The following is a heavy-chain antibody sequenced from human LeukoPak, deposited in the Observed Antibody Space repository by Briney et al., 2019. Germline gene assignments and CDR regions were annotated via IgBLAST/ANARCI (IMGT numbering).Heavy chain of an antibody. CDR3: ATIRGYIAALDY. Sequence: ASVKVSCKASGYTFTSYGISWVRQAPGQGLEWMGWTSAYNGNTNYAQKLQGRVTMTTDTSTSTAYMELRSLRSDNTAVYYCATIRGYIAALDYWGQGTLVTVSS. J-gene: IGHJ4*02. V-gene: IGHV1-18*01. D-gene: IGHD6-6*01. CDR2: TSAYNGNT. CDR1: GYTFTSYG.